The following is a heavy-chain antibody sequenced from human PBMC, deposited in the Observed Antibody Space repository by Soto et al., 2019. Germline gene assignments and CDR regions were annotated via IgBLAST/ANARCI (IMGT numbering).Heavy chain of an antibody. J-gene: IGHJ5*02. Sequence: PSETLSLTCTVSGGSISSSSYYWGWIRQPPGKGLEWIGSIYYSGSTYYKQSLKSRVTISVDTSKNQFSLKLSSVTAADTAVFYCARHRFLEHTNWFDPWGQGTLVTVSS. CDR2: IYYSGST. CDR1: GGSISSSSYY. D-gene: IGHD3-3*01. CDR3: ARHRFLEHTNWFDP. V-gene: IGHV4-39*01.